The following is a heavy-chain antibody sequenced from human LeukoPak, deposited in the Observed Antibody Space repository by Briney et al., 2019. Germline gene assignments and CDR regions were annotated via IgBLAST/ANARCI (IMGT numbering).Heavy chain of an antibody. Sequence: GGSLRLSCAASGFTFSSYSMNWVRQAPGKGLEWVSSISSSSSTIYYADSAKGRFTISRDNAKNSLYLQMNSLRAEDTAVYYCAREGSTYYYDSSGYDYWGQGTLVTVSS. V-gene: IGHV3-48*01. J-gene: IGHJ4*02. D-gene: IGHD3-22*01. CDR2: ISSSSSTI. CDR1: GFTFSSYS. CDR3: AREGSTYYYDSSGYDY.